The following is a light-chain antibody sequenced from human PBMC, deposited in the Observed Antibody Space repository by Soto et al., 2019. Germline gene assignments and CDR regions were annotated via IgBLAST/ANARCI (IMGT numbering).Light chain of an antibody. CDR1: SSDVGSYNL. V-gene: IGLV2-23*03. CDR2: EGS. J-gene: IGLJ1*01. Sequence: QSVLTQPASVSGSPGQSITISCTGTSSDVGSYNLVSWYQQHPGKAPKLMTYEGSKRPSGVSNRFSGSKSGNTASLTISGLQAEDEADYYCCSYAGSSPVFGTGTKSPS. CDR3: CSYAGSSPV.